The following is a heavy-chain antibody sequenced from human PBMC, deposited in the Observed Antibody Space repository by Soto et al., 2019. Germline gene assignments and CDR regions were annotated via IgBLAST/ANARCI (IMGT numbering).Heavy chain of an antibody. Sequence: GGSLRLSCAASGFTFSSYAMSWVRQAPGKGLEWVSAISGSGGSTYYADSVKGRFTISRDNSKNTLYLQMNSLRAEDTAVYYCAKPATHALYYYDSSGYPGYWGQGTLVTVSS. V-gene: IGHV3-23*01. CDR1: GFTFSSYA. CDR3: AKPATHALYYYDSSGYPGY. J-gene: IGHJ4*02. CDR2: ISGSGGST. D-gene: IGHD3-22*01.